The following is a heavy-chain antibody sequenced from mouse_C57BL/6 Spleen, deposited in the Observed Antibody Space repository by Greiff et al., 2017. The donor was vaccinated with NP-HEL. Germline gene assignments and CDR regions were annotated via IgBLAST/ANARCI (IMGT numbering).Heavy chain of an antibody. CDR3: AREFGNSNWAYFDY. D-gene: IGHD4-1*02. CDR1: GISITTGNYR. J-gene: IGHJ2*01. CDR2: IYYSGTI. V-gene: IGHV3-5*01. Sequence: EVKLQESGPGLVKPSQTVFLTCTVTGISITTGNYRWSWIRQFPGNKLEWIGYIYYSGTITYNPSLTSRTTITRDTPKNQFFLEMNSLTAEDTATYYCAREFGNSNWAYFDYWGQGTTLTVSS.